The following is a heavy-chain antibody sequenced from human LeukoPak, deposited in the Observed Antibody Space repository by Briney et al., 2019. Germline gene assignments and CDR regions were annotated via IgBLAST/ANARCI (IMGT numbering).Heavy chain of an antibody. CDR1: ELTFSRYA. CDR2: ISHDGSNK. Sequence: GRSLRLSCAASELTFSRYAMHWVRQAPGKGLEWVAVISHDGSNKYYADSVKGRFTISRDNAKNSLYLQMNSLRAEDTAVYYCARDDTHYGSSGSFYDAFDIWGQGTMVTVSS. V-gene: IGHV3-30*04. D-gene: IGHD3-22*01. J-gene: IGHJ3*02. CDR3: ARDDTHYGSSGSFYDAFDI.